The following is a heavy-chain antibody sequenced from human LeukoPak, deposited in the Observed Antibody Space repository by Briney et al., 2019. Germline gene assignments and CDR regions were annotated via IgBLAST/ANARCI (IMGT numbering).Heavy chain of an antibody. CDR1: GTSISSSAYY. Sequence: SETLSLTCTVSGTSISSSAYYWGWIRQVPGKGLEWIGSIYYSGTAYYNPSLESRVAISEDTSRSRFSLMPTSVTAADTAVYYCARQASDYYYYYMDVWGQGTTVIVAS. V-gene: IGHV4-39*01. J-gene: IGHJ6*03. CDR3: ARQASDYYYYYMDV. CDR2: IYYSGTA.